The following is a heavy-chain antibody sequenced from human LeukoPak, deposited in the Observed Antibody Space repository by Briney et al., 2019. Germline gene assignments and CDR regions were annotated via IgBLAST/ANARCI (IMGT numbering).Heavy chain of an antibody. Sequence: SGGSLRLSCAASGFTFYDDAMHWVRQAPGKGLECVSGISWNSGSIGYAYSVKGRFTISRDNAKNSLYLQMNSLSAEDTALYYCAKDKVAVAGHPYYFDYWGQGTLVTVSS. D-gene: IGHD6-19*01. J-gene: IGHJ4*02. CDR2: ISWNSGSI. V-gene: IGHV3-9*01. CDR3: AKDKVAVAGHPYYFDY. CDR1: GFTFYDDA.